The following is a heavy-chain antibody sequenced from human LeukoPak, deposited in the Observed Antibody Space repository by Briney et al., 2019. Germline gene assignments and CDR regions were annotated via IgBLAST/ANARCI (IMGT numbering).Heavy chain of an antibody. CDR2: IQSKSDGGAV. Sequence: PGGSLRLSCEASGFSFSTYAMNWLRQAPGKGLEWVAHIQSKSDGGAVAYAASVKGRFTISRDDSKETLYLQMNSLKTEDTAVYCCAIISSRVIPVWGHGTTVTVSS. V-gene: IGHV3-15*01. J-gene: IGHJ6*02. CDR3: AIISSRVIPV. CDR1: GFSFSTYA. D-gene: IGHD3-16*02.